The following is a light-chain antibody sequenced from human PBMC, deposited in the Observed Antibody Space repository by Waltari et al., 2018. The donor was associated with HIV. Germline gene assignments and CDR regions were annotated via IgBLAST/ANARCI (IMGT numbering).Light chain of an antibody. CDR1: RTVFYIANNMNY. Sequence: DIVMTQSPESLAVSLGERATINCKSSRTVFYIANNMNYLAWYQQKPGQTPRLLIYRASARAPGVSDRFSGSGSGTNFRLTISSLQADDLALYYCQQYYSLPPTFGGGTRVEIK. V-gene: IGKV4-1*01. CDR3: QQYYSLPPT. J-gene: IGKJ4*01. CDR2: RAS.